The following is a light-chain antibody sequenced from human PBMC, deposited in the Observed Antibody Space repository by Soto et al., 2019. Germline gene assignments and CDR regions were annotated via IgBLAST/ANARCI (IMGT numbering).Light chain of an antibody. CDR2: EVR. CDR3: LSYRTGGTLV. V-gene: IGLV2-14*01. CDR1: SSDIGGYNY. J-gene: IGLJ2*01. Sequence: QSALTQPASVSGSPGQSITISCTGSSSDIGGYNYVSWYQQHPGKAPKLIVYEVRSRPSGISDRFSGSKSGYAASLTISGLQAEDEADYCCLSYRTGGTLVFGGGTKVTVL.